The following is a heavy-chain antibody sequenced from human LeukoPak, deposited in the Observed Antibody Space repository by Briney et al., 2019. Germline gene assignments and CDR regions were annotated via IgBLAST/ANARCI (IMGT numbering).Heavy chain of an antibody. CDR3: SRDHAGYTSDWYAH. CDR1: GFTFGDYA. D-gene: IGHD6-19*01. CDR2: IRSEAYGGTT. Sequence: NPGGSLRLSCTASGFTFGDYAMSWFRQAPGKGLEWVGFIRSEAYGGTTEYAASVKGRFTISRDDSNSIAYLQMNSLKTEDTAVYYCSRDHAGYTSDWYAHWGQGTLVTVSS. V-gene: IGHV3-49*05. J-gene: IGHJ5*02.